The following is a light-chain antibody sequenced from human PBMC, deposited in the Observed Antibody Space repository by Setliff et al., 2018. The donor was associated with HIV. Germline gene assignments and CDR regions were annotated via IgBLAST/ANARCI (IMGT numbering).Light chain of an antibody. Sequence: QSALAQPPSASGTPGQRVTISCSGSNSNIGSNTVNWYQQLPGTAPKLFIYSNDQRPSGVPDRFSGSKSGTSASLAISGLQSEDEANYYFAAWDDRLNGFYVFGTGTKV. J-gene: IGLJ1*01. CDR2: SND. CDR1: NSNIGSNT. CDR3: AAWDDRLNGFYV. V-gene: IGLV1-44*01.